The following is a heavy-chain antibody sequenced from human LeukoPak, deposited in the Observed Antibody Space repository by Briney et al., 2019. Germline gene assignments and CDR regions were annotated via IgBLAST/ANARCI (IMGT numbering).Heavy chain of an antibody. J-gene: IGHJ4*02. CDR3: ARTRVVVLRRATEFDY. CDR2: INHSGST. D-gene: IGHD3-22*01. V-gene: IGHV4-34*01. CDR1: GGSFSGYY. Sequence: SETLSLTCAVYGGSFSGYYLSWIRQPPGKGLEWIGEINHSGSTNYNPSLKSRVTISVDTSKNQFSLKLSSVTAADTAVYYCARTRVVVLRRATEFDYWGQGTLVTVSS.